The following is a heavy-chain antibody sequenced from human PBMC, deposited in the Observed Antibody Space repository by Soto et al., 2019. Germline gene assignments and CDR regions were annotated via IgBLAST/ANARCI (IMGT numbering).Heavy chain of an antibody. CDR3: ARGDATKLGVTNYYGMDV. Sequence: QVQLVQSGAEVKKPGSSVKVSCKASGDSLTNGVSWVRQAPGQGLEWMGGIIPVFGTANYAQKFQGRVTIAADESKSTVFMDVRSLRSEDTAVYYCARGDATKLGVTNYYGMDVWGQGTTVTVFS. D-gene: IGHD3-10*01. V-gene: IGHV1-69*12. J-gene: IGHJ6*02. CDR1: GDSLTNG. CDR2: IIPVFGTA.